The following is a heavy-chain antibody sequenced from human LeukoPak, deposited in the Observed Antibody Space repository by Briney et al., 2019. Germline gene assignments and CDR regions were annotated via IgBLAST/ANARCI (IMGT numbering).Heavy chain of an antibody. CDR2: IYTSGTI. D-gene: IGHD3-10*01. CDR1: GGSISSYY. CDR3: ARRRLLDYYGSGRTFDY. Sequence: SETLSLTCTVSGGSISSYYWSWIRQPAGTALEWIGRIYTSGTITYNPSLKSRVTMSVDTSKNQFSLKLSSVTAADTAVYYCARRRLLDYYGSGRTFDYWGQGTLVTVSS. J-gene: IGHJ4*02. V-gene: IGHV4-4*07.